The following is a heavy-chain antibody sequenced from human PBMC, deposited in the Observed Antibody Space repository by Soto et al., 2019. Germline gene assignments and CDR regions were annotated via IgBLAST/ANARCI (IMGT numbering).Heavy chain of an antibody. Sequence: VQLLESGGDLVQPGGSLRLSCALSGFTFSNYAMHWVRQAPGKGLEWVSAITGGGRSTYYAESVKGRFTISRDNSKNTLYLQMNSLRAEDTAVYYCANYYGDYAGGEFFQHWGQGTLVTVSS. D-gene: IGHD4-17*01. CDR3: ANYYGDYAGGEFFQH. CDR2: ITGGGRST. CDR1: GFTFSNYA. J-gene: IGHJ1*01. V-gene: IGHV3-23*01.